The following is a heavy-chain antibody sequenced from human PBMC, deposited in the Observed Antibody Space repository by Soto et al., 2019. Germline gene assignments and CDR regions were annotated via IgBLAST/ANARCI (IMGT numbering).Heavy chain of an antibody. CDR1: GYTFTGYY. V-gene: IGHV1-2*04. Sequence: ASVKVSCKASGYTFTGYYMHWVRQAPGQGLEWMGWINPNSGGTNYAQKFQGWVTMTRDTSISTAYMELSRLRSDDTAVYYCARDGPEGLYYGMDVWGQGTTVTVSS. J-gene: IGHJ6*02. CDR2: INPNSGGT. CDR3: ARDGPEGLYYGMDV.